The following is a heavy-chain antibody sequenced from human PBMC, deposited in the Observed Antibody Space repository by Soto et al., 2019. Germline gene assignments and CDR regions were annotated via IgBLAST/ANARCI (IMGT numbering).Heavy chain of an antibody. J-gene: IGHJ4*02. V-gene: IGHV3-30-3*01. Sequence: QVQLVESGGGVVQPGRSLRLSCAASGFTFSSYAMHWVRQAPGKGLEWVAVISYDGSNKYYADSVKGRFTISRDNSKNTLYLQMNSLRAEDTAVYYCARDIDAGVTMVRGVLVGGYFDYWGQGTLVTVSS. D-gene: IGHD3-10*01. CDR3: ARDIDAGVTMVRGVLVGGYFDY. CDR1: GFTFSSYA. CDR2: ISYDGSNK.